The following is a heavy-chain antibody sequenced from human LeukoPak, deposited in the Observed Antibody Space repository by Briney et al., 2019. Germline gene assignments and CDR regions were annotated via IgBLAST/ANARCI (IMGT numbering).Heavy chain of an antibody. CDR3: AHIDVYGPGRFFDY. CDR2: IYWDDDK. V-gene: IGHV2-5*02. D-gene: IGHD3-10*01. J-gene: IGHJ4*02. CDR1: VFSPSSGGVG. Sequence: SRPTLVNPPQTLPLTSTFSVFSPSSGGVGVGWIRQPPGKALEWLALIYWDDDKHYSPSLKARLTITKDTSKNQVVLTMTNMDPVGTATYYCAHIDVYGPGRFFDYWGQGTLVTVSS.